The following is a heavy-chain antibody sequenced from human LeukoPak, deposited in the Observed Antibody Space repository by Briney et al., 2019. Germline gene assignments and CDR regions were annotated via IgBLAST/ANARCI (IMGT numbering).Heavy chain of an antibody. D-gene: IGHD3-16*01. J-gene: IGHJ1*01. CDR1: GGSFSGYY. CDR3: ARAADILLGGGEYFQH. Sequence: SETLSLTCAVYGGSFSGYYWSWIRQPPGKGLEWIGEINHSGSTNYNPSLKSRVTISVDTSKNQFSLKLSSVTAADTAVYYCARAADILLGGGEYFQHWGQGTLVTVS. CDR2: INHSGST. V-gene: IGHV4-34*01.